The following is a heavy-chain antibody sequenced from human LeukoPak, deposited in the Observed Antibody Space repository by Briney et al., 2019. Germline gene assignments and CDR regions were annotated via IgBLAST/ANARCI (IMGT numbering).Heavy chain of an antibody. Sequence: PSETLSLTCTVSGVSISSSSYYWGWIRQPPGKGLEWIGSIYYSGSTYYNPSLKSRVTISVDTSKNQFSLKLSSVTAADTAVYYCARVWEDTAMGGGYYYYYMDVWGKGTTVTVSS. CDR3: ARVWEDTAMGGGYYYYYMDV. CDR2: IYYSGST. D-gene: IGHD5-18*01. V-gene: IGHV4-39*07. CDR1: GVSISSSSYY. J-gene: IGHJ6*03.